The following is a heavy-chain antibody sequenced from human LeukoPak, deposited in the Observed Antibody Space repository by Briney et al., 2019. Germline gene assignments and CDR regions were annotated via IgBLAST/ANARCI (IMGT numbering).Heavy chain of an antibody. J-gene: IGHJ4*02. D-gene: IGHD3-22*01. V-gene: IGHV4-34*01. CDR1: GGSFSGYY. CDR3: ARGRSSGYYYVPSFHFDY. CDR2: INHSGST. Sequence: SETLSVTCAVYGGSFSGYYWSWIRQPPGKGLEWIGEINHSGSTNYNPSLKSRVTISVDTSKNQFSLKLSSVTAADTAVYYCARGRSSGYYYVPSFHFDYWGQGTLVTVSS.